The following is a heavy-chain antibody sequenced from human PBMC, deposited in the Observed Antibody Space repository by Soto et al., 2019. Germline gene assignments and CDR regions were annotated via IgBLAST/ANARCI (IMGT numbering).Heavy chain of an antibody. V-gene: IGHV3-21*01. CDR1: GFTFSSYS. J-gene: IGHJ6*02. Sequence: EVQLVESGGGLVKPGGSLRLSCAASGFTFSSYSMNWVRQAPGKGLEWVSSISSSSSYIYYADSVKGRFTISRDNAKNSLYLQMNSLRAEDTAVYYCARASGGSSWYAVYYYGMDVWGQGTTVTV. D-gene: IGHD6-13*01. CDR3: ARASGGSSWYAVYYYGMDV. CDR2: ISSSSSYI.